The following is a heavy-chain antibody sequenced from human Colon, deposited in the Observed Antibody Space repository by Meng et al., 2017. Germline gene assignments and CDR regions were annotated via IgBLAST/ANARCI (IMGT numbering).Heavy chain of an antibody. CDR1: GYRFSGYW. CDR3: ARDSGMVTRIFDY. D-gene: IGHD2-8*01. Sequence: GESLKISCEASGYRFSGYWMHWVRRAPGKGLEWVAVIWYDGSRRYYGDSVKGRFTISRDDARDTLYLQMNSLRAEDTAVYYCARDSGMVTRIFDYWGQGTLVTVSS. CDR2: IWYDGSRR. V-gene: IGHV3-33*01. J-gene: IGHJ4*02.